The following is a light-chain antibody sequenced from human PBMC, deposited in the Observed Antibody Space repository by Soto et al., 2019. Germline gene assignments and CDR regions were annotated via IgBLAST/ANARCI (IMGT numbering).Light chain of an antibody. Sequence: QSALTQPASVSGSPGQSITISCTGTSSDVGRYNYVSWYQQHPGRAPKLIIYEVSNRPSGVSDRFSGSKSGTVASLTISGLKAADEADYYCGSYTTTYVRIFGTGTKLTVL. J-gene: IGLJ1*01. CDR2: EVS. CDR1: SSDVGRYNY. CDR3: GSYTTTYVRI. V-gene: IGLV2-14*01.